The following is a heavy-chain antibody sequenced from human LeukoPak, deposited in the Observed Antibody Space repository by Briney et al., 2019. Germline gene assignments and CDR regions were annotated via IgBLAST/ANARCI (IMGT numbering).Heavy chain of an antibody. CDR3: ARPYCTGNSCHDFFDY. CDR1: GYTFTGYY. J-gene: IGHJ4*02. CDR2: INPYAGGT. Sequence: ASVKDSCKASGYTFTGYYMHWIRQAPGEGVEWMGWINPYAGGTNYAQKFQGRVTMTRDTSIRTAYMDLSRVKSEDTAVYSCARPYCTGNSCHDFFDYWGQGTLVTVSS. D-gene: IGHD2-15*01. V-gene: IGHV1-2*02.